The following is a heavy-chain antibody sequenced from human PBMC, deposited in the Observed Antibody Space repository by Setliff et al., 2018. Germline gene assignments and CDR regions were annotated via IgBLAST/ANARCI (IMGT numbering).Heavy chain of an antibody. Sequence: GASVKVSCKASGYTFTNHYMHWVRQAPGQGLEWMGMINPGGGSTTYAQKLQGRVTMTRDTSTSTVYMELSSLRTEDTAVYYCARGYYDSYARYYVVGDYWGQGTPVTVSS. J-gene: IGHJ4*02. CDR2: INPGGGST. CDR3: ARGYYDSYARYYVVGDY. CDR1: GYTFTNHY. V-gene: IGHV1-46*01. D-gene: IGHD3-22*01.